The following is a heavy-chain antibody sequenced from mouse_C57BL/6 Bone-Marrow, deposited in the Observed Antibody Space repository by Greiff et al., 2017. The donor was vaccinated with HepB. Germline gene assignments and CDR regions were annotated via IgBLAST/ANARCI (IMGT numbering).Heavy chain of an antibody. CDR3: ARIDYGNYDVDY. V-gene: IGHV5-4*01. CDR2: ISDGGSYT. Sequence: EVQLVESGGGLVKPGGSLKLSCAASGFTFSSYAMSWVRQTPEKRLEWVATISDGGSYTYYPDNVKGRFPISRDNAKNNLYLQMSHLKSEDTAMYYCARIDYGNYDVDYWGQGTTLTVSS. D-gene: IGHD2-1*01. J-gene: IGHJ2*01. CDR1: GFTFSSYA.